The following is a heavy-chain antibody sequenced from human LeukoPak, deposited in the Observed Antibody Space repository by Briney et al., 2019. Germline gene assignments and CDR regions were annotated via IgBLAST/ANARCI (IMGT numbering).Heavy chain of an antibody. D-gene: IGHD3-3*02. Sequence: GGSLRLSCAASGFTFSDYDMNWVRQAPGKGLEWFSSISSSSIYVSYADSVKGRYTISRDNSKNTLYLQMNSLRAEDTAVYYCAKGTFGLDYWGQGTLVTVSS. CDR2: ISSSSIYV. V-gene: IGHV3-21*04. CDR1: GFTFSDYD. CDR3: AKGTFGLDY. J-gene: IGHJ4*02.